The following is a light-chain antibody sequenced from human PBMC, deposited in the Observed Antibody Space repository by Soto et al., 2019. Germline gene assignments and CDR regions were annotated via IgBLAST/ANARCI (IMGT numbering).Light chain of an antibody. CDR2: GAS. J-gene: IGKJ1*01. CDR1: QSVTSSY. CDR3: QHYGTSTWT. Sequence: EIVLTQSPGTLSLSPGERATLSCRASQSVTSSYLAWYQQKPGQAPRLLIYGASSRATGIPDRFSGSGSGTDFILTISSLEPEDFAVYYCQHYGTSTWTFGQGTKVEIK. V-gene: IGKV3-20*01.